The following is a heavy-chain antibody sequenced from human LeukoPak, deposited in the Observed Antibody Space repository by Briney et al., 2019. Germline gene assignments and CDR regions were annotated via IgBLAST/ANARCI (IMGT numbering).Heavy chain of an antibody. J-gene: IGHJ4*02. V-gene: IGHV3-23*01. CDR3: AKDRGDSSWYFDF. CDR1: GFTFSHYG. Sequence: GGSLRLSCAASGFTFSHYGMTWVRQAPGKGLECVSTISISGGSTYYADSVKGRFTISRDSSKNTLYLQMNSVRAEDTAVYYCAKDRGDSSWYFDFWGQGTLVTVSS. D-gene: IGHD6-13*01. CDR2: ISISGGST.